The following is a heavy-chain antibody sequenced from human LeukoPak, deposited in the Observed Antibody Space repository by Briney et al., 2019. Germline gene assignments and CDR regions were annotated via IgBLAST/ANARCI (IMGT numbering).Heavy chain of an antibody. J-gene: IGHJ4*02. Sequence: PSETLSLTCTVSGGSISSYYRSWIRQPAGKGLEWIGRIYTSGSTNCNPSLKSRVTMSVDTSKNQFSLKLSSVTAADTAVYYCARDTPYIAVAGNFDYWGQGTLVTVSS. D-gene: IGHD6-19*01. CDR3: ARDTPYIAVAGNFDY. CDR1: GGSISSYY. V-gene: IGHV4-4*07. CDR2: IYTSGST.